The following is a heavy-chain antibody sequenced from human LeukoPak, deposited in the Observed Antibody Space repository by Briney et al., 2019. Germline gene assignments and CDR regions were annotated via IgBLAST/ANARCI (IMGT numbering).Heavy chain of an antibody. V-gene: IGHV3-7*01. CDR3: ATDRILSQGVDY. Sequence: PGGSLRLSCAASGFTFSSYWMSWVRQAPGKGLEWVANIKQDGSEKYYVDSVKGRFTISRDNAKNSLYLQINSLRAEETAVYYCATDRILSQGVDYWGQGTLVTVSS. D-gene: IGHD3-10*01. J-gene: IGHJ4*02. CDR1: GFTFSSYW. CDR2: IKQDGSEK.